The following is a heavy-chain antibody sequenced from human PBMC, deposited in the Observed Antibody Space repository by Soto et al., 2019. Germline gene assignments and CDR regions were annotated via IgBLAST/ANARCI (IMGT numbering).Heavy chain of an antibody. D-gene: IGHD3-9*01. CDR3: ARVLGHYDILTGSYGMDV. CDR2: IYSGGST. V-gene: IGHV3-53*01. CDR1: GFTVSSNY. J-gene: IGHJ6*02. Sequence: GGSLRLSCAASGFTVSSNYMSWVRQAPGKGLEWVSVIYSGGSTYYADSVKGRFTISRDNSKNTLYLQMNSLRAEDTAVYYCARVLGHYDILTGSYGMDVWGQGTTVTVSS.